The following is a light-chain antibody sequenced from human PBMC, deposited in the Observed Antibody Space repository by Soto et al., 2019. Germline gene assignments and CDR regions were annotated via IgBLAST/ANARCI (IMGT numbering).Light chain of an antibody. Sequence: QSALTQPRSVSGSPGQSVTISCTGTSSDVGGYNYVSWYQQHPGKAPKLMIYDVSKRPSGVPDRFSDSKSGNTASLTISGLQAEDEADYYCCSYAGSTPYVFGTGTKLTVL. CDR1: SSDVGGYNY. CDR2: DVS. J-gene: IGLJ1*01. CDR3: CSYAGSTPYV. V-gene: IGLV2-11*01.